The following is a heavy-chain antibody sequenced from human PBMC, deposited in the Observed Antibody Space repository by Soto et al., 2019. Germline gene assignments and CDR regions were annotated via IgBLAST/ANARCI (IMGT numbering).Heavy chain of an antibody. D-gene: IGHD3-9*01. Sequence: ASVKVSCKASGYTFTSYYMHWVRQAPGQGLEWMGIINPSGGSTSYAQKFQGRFTMTRDTSTSTVYMELSSLRSEETAVYYCARDYDILAGYYYCFDYWGKGTLVTVS. J-gene: IGHJ4*02. CDR2: INPSGGST. CDR3: ARDYDILAGYYYCFDY. V-gene: IGHV1-46*01. CDR1: GYTFTSYY.